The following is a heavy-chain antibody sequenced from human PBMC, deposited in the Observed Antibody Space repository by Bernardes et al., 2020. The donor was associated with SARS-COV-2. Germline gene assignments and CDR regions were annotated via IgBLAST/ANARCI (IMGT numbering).Heavy chain of an antibody. CDR3: ARGANYAMGV. CDR2: TSYRSKWNY. D-gene: IGHD3-10*01. CDR1: GDSVSSNSAV. V-gene: IGHV6-1*01. J-gene: IGHJ6*02. Sequence: SQTLSLTCAISGDSVSSNSAVWHWIRQSPSRGLEWLGRTSYRSKWNYDYAVSVKSRITISPDTSKNQFSLELTSVTPDDTAVYYCARGANYAMGVWGQGTTVTVS.